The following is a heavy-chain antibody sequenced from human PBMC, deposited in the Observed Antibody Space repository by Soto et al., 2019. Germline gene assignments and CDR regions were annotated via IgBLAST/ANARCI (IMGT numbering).Heavy chain of an antibody. J-gene: IGHJ4*02. CDR2: INPNSGGT. CDR3: ARDPPYGGYAPSD. Sequence: QMQLVQSGAEVKKPGASVKVSCKASGYTFTGYYKHWVRQAPGQGLEWMGWINPNSGGTNYAQKFQGRVTMTRDTSISTAYMELSRLRSDDTAVYYCARDPPYGGYAPSDWGQGTLVTVSS. V-gene: IGHV1-2*02. CDR1: GYTFTGYY. D-gene: IGHD5-12*01.